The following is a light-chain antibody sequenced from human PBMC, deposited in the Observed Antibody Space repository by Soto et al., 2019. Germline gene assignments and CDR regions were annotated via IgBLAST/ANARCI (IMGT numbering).Light chain of an antibody. CDR1: QSVSTSN. V-gene: IGKV3-20*01. Sequence: IVLTQSPGTLSSSPGERATLSCRASQSVSTSNLAWYQQRPGQAPRLLIYGASSRATGIPDRFSGSGSGTDFTLTISRLEPEDAAVYYCQQYLNSPRTFGQGTKVDIK. CDR2: GAS. CDR3: QQYLNSPRT. J-gene: IGKJ1*01.